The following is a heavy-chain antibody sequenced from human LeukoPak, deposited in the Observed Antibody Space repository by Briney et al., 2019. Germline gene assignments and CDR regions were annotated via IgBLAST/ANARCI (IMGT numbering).Heavy chain of an antibody. V-gene: IGHV3-53*01. J-gene: IGHJ4*02. D-gene: IGHD1-14*01. CDR2: LYSDGDT. CDR1: GFTVITND. Sequence: GGSLRLSCAASGFTVITNDMTWVRQAPGTGLEWVSVLYSDGDTKYADSVQGRFTISRDNSKNTLYLEMNSLSPDDTAVYYCARGVEPLAANTLAYWGQGTLVTVSS. CDR3: ARGVEPLAANTLAY.